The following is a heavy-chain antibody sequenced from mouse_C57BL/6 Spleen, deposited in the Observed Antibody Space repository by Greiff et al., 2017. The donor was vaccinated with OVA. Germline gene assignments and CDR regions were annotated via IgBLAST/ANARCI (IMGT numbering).Heavy chain of an antibody. CDR1: GFTFSDSY. J-gene: IGHJ1*03. D-gene: IGHD1-1*01. Sequence: EVKLMESEGGLVQPGSSMKLSCTASGFTFSDSYMAWVRQVPEKGLEWVANINYDGSSTYYLDSLKSRFIISRDNAKNILYLQMSSLKSEDTATYYCARDYAWYFDVWGTGTTVTVSS. V-gene: IGHV5-16*01. CDR2: INYDGSST. CDR3: ARDYAWYFDV.